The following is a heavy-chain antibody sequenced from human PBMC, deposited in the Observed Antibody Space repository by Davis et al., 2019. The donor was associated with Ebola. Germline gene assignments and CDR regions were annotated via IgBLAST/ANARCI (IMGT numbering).Heavy chain of an antibody. CDR1: GFTFSSYA. CDR2: ISYDGSNK. V-gene: IGHV3-30-3*01. Sequence: GGSLRLSCAASGFTFSSYAMHWVRQAPGKGLEWVAVISYDGSNKYYVDAVKGRFTISRDNFKNTMYLQMNSLRAEDTAVYYCARNSIAAAGDLDHWGPGTRVTVST. J-gene: IGHJ4*02. D-gene: IGHD6-13*01. CDR3: ARNSIAAAGDLDH.